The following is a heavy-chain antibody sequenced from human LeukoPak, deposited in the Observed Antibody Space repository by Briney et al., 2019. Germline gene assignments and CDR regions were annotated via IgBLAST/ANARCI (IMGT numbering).Heavy chain of an antibody. CDR2: ISAYNGNT. Sequence: ASVKVSCKASGYTFTSYGISWVRQAPGQGLEWMGWISAYNGNTNYAQKLQGRVTMTTDTSTSTAYMELRSLRSDDTAVYYCARDSPISGSYYGGLGYWGQGTLVTVSS. D-gene: IGHD1-26*01. V-gene: IGHV1-18*01. CDR1: GYTFTSYG. CDR3: ARDSPISGSYYGGLGY. J-gene: IGHJ4*02.